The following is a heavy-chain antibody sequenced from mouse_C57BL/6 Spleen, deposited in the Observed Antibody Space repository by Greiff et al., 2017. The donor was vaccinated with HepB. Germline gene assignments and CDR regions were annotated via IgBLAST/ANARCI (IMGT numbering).Heavy chain of an antibody. Sequence: QLQQSVAELVRPGASVKLSCTASGFNIKNTYMHWVKQRPEQGLEWIGRIDPANGNTKYAPKFPGKATITEDTSSNTADLQLSSLTSDDTAIYYCARYPYYYGSSYGYFDVWGTGTTVTVSS. J-gene: IGHJ1*03. CDR2: IDPANGNT. CDR1: GFNIKNTY. CDR3: ARYPYYYGSSYGYFDV. D-gene: IGHD1-1*01. V-gene: IGHV14-3*01.